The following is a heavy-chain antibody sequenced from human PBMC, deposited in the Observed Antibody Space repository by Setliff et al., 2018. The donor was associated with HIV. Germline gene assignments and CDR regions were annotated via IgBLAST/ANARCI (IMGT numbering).Heavy chain of an antibody. CDR2: IHYTGST. CDR1: GGSVSSVNYY. D-gene: IGHD3-3*01. J-gene: IGHJ4*02. CDR3: SRLYYNFWTGHRVFFNY. V-gene: IGHV4-61*01. Sequence: SETLSLTCSVSGGSVSSVNYYWSWIRQPPGKGLEWIGYIHYTGSTTYNPSLKSRVTISLDTSNNQFSVRLTSVTAADTAIYYCSRLYYNFWTGHRVFFNYWGQGTLVTVSS.